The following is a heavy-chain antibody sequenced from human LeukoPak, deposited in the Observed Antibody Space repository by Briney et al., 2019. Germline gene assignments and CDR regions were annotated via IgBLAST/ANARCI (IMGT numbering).Heavy chain of an antibody. J-gene: IGHJ6*03. CDR1: GGSISSGGYS. V-gene: IGHV4-30-4*07. CDR2: IYYSGST. D-gene: IGHD4-11*01. Sequence: KPSETLSLTCAVSGGSISSGGYSWGWIRQPPGKGLEWIGYIYYSGSTYYNPSLKSRATISVDTSKNQFSLKLSSVTAADTAVYYCARGQGPTYYMDVWGKGTTVTISS. CDR3: ARGQGPTYYMDV.